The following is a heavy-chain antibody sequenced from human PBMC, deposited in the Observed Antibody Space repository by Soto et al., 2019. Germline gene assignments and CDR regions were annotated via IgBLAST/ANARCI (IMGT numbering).Heavy chain of an antibody. D-gene: IGHD6-19*01. Sequence: GGSLRLSCAASGFTFSSYSMNWVRQAPGKGLEWVSYISSSSSTIYYADSVKGRFTISRDNAKNSLYLQMNSLRAEDTAVYYCARDRAGYSSGYDFDYWGQGTLVTVSS. CDR3: ARDRAGYSSGYDFDY. CDR2: ISSSSSTI. CDR1: GFTFSSYS. J-gene: IGHJ4*02. V-gene: IGHV3-48*01.